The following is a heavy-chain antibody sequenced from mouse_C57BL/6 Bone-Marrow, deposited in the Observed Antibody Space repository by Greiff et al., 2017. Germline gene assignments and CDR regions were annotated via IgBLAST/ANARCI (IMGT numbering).Heavy chain of an antibody. CDR1: GFTFSDYG. J-gene: IGHJ1*03. Sequence: EVMLVESGGGLVQPGGSLKLSCAASGFTFSDYGMAWVRQAPRKGPEWVAFISNLAYSIYYADTVTGRFTIARENAKNTLYLEMSSLRSEDTAMYYCARRAYGSRYWYFDVWGTGTTVTVSS. CDR2: ISNLAYSI. V-gene: IGHV5-15*01. D-gene: IGHD1-1*01. CDR3: ARRAYGSRYWYFDV.